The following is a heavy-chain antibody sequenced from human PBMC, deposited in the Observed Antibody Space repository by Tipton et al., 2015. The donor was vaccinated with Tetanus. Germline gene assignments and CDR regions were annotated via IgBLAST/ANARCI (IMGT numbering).Heavy chain of an antibody. D-gene: IGHD2-2*01. Sequence: TLSLTCTVSGGSISSYYWSWIRQPPGKGLEWIGYIYYSGGTNYNPSLKSRVTISVDTSKNQFSLKLSSVTAADTAVYYCARGSSVWSWYMQHWGQGTLVTVSS. CDR2: IYYSGGT. CDR3: ARGSSVWSWYMQH. V-gene: IGHV4-59*08. CDR1: GGSISSYY. J-gene: IGHJ1*01.